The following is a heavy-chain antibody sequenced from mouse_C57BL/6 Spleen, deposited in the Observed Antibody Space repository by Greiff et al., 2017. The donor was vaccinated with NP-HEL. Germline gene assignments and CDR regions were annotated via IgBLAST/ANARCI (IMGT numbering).Heavy chain of an antibody. D-gene: IGHD2-5*01. CDR3: AKTGYSNYADY. CDR2: IWRGGST. Sequence: QVQLKESGPGLVQPSQSLSITCTVSGFSLTSYGVHWVRQSPGKGLEWLGVIWRGGSTDYNAALMSRLSITKDNSKSQVFFKMNSLQADDTAIYYCAKTGYSNYADYWGQGTTLTVSS. V-gene: IGHV2-5*01. J-gene: IGHJ2*01. CDR1: GFSLTSYG.